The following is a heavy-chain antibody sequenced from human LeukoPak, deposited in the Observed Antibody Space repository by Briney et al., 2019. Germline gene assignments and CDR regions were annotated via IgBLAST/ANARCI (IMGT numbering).Heavy chain of an antibody. CDR1: GGSISSYY. CDR2: IYTSGST. CDR3: ARDLGVVTAIPYWFDP. J-gene: IGHJ5*02. D-gene: IGHD2-21*02. Sequence: SETLSLTCTVSGGSISSYYWGWIRQPAGKGLEWIGRIYTSGSTNYNPSLKSRVTISVDTSKNQFSLKLSSVTAADTAVYYCARDLGVVTAIPYWFDPWGQGTLVTVSS. V-gene: IGHV4-4*07.